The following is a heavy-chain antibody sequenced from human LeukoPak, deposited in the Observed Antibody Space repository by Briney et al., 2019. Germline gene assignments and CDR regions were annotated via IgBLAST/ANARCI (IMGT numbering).Heavy chain of an antibody. CDR2: ISSSSSYI. J-gene: IGHJ4*02. CDR3: ARVGPFYYDSSGYYSPFDY. V-gene: IGHV3-21*01. Sequence: GGSLRLSCAASGFTFSSYSMNWVRQAPGKGLEWVSSISSSSSYIYYADSVKGRFTISRDNAKNSLYLQMNSLRAEDTAVYYCARVGPFYYDSSGYYSPFDYWGQGTLVTVSS. CDR1: GFTFSSYS. D-gene: IGHD3-22*01.